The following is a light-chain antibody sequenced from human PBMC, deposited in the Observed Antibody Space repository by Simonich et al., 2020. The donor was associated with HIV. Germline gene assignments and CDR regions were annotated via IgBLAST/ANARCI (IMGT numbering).Light chain of an antibody. CDR3: QQYNKWPLT. Sequence: EIVMTQSPVTLSVSPGERATLSCRASQSISSNLAWYQQKPGQAPRLLIYGASTRATGVPDRFSGSGSGTEFSLTISSLQSEDSAVYYCQQYNKWPLTFGGGTKVEIK. J-gene: IGKJ4*01. CDR2: GAS. CDR1: QSISSN. V-gene: IGKV3-15*01.